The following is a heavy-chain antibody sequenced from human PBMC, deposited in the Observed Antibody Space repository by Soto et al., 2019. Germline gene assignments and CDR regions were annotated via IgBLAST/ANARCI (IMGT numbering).Heavy chain of an antibody. CDR2: INPSGGST. Sequence: ASVKVSCKASGYTFTSYYMHWVRQAPGQGLEWMGIINPSGGSTSYAQKFQGRVTMTRDTSTSTVYMELSSLRTEDTAVYYCARGGWIYCSGGSCYRYYFDYWGQGTLVTVS. V-gene: IGHV1-46*03. CDR3: ARGGWIYCSGGSCYRYYFDY. CDR1: GYTFTSYY. J-gene: IGHJ4*02. D-gene: IGHD2-15*01.